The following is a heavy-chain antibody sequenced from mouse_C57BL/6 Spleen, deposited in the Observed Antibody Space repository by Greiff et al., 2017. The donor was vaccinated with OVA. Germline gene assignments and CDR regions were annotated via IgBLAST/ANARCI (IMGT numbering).Heavy chain of an antibody. CDR1: GYSFTGYY. CDR3: ARNYRGYFDV. CDR2: INPSTGGT. J-gene: IGHJ1*03. Sequence: DVQLQESGPELVKPGASVKISCKASGYSFTGYYMNWVKQSPEKSLEWIGEINPSTGGTTYNQKFKAKATLTVDKSSSTAYMQLKSLTSEDSAVYYCARNYRGYFDVWGTGTTVTVSS. V-gene: IGHV1-42*01. D-gene: IGHD1-1*02.